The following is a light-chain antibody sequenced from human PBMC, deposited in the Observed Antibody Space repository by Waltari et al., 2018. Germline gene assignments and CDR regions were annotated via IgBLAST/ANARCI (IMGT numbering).Light chain of an antibody. CDR1: SSDVGSYNL. V-gene: IGLV2-23*01. J-gene: IGLJ2*01. CDR2: EVS. CDR3: CSYAGSSTLL. Sequence: QSALTQPASVSGSPGQSITISCTGTSSDVGSYNLVSWYQQPPGKAPKLMIYEVSKRPSGVSNRFSGSKSGNTASLTISGLQAEDEADYYCCSYAGSSTLLFGGGTKLTVL.